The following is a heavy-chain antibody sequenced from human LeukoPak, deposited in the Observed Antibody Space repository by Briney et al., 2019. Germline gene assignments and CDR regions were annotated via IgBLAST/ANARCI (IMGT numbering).Heavy chain of an antibody. V-gene: IGHV5-51*01. J-gene: IGHJ5*02. CDR3: ARQGSSSSVYNWFDP. Sequence: KVSCKASGYTFTSYGIGWVRQMPGKGLEWMGIIYLGDSDTRYSPSFQGQVTISADKSISTAYLQWSSLKASDTAMYYCARQGSSSSVYNWFDPWGQGTLVTVSS. CDR1: GYTFTSYG. CDR2: IYLGDSDT. D-gene: IGHD6-6*01.